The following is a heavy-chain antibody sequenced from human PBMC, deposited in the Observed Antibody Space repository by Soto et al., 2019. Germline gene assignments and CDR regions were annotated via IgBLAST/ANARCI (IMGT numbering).Heavy chain of an antibody. CDR3: ARGGRIAVAGRNWFDP. CDR2: IYYSGST. D-gene: IGHD6-19*01. CDR1: GGSISSYY. Sequence: SETLSLTCTVSGGSISSYYWSWIRQPPGKGLEWIGYIYYSGSTNYDPSLKSRVTISVDTSKNQFSLKLSSVTAADTAVYYCARGGRIAVAGRNWFDPWGQGTLVTVSS. J-gene: IGHJ5*02. V-gene: IGHV4-59*01.